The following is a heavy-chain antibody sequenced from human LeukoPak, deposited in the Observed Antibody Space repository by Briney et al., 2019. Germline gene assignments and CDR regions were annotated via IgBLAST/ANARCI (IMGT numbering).Heavy chain of an antibody. Sequence: GGSLRLSCAASGFTFSSYWVSWVRQAPGKGLEWVANIKQDGSEKYYVDSVKGRFTISRDNAKNSLYLQMNSLRAEDTAVYYCARDDKLNYWGQGTLVTVSS. CDR3: ARDDKLNY. CDR1: GFTFSSYW. J-gene: IGHJ4*02. CDR2: IKQDGSEK. V-gene: IGHV3-7*01. D-gene: IGHD3-22*01.